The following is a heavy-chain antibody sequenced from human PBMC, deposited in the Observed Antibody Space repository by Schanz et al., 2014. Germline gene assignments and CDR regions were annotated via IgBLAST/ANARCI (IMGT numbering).Heavy chain of an antibody. CDR1: GFAFSVYG. J-gene: IGHJ4*02. Sequence: QVQLVESGGGLVKPGGSLRLSCAASGFAFSVYGMHWVRQAPGKGPEWVAVIWSDGSTKYYADSVKGRFTISRDNSKNTLYLQMNSLRAEDTAVYYCARGNYRRKINIDYWGRGTLVTVSS. CDR3: ARGNYRRKINIDY. CDR2: IWSDGSTK. V-gene: IGHV3-33*01. D-gene: IGHD3-10*01.